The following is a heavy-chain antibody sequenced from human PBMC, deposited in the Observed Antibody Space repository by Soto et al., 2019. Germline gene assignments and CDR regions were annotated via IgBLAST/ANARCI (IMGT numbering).Heavy chain of an antibody. V-gene: IGHV3-48*01. CDR1: GFTFSAYG. J-gene: IGHJ5*02. D-gene: IGHD6-13*01. CDR3: ARHPERIAQIGWFDP. Sequence: GGSLRLSCAASGFTFSAYGMHWVRQAPGKGLEWVSSISSSSRTIYYADSVKGRFTISRDNAKNSLYLQMNSLRAEDTAVYYCARHPERIAQIGWFDPWGQGTLVTVSS. CDR2: ISSSSRTI.